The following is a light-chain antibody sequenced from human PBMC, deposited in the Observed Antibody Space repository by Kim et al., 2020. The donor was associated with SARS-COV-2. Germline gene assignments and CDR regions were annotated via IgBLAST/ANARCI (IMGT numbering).Light chain of an antibody. Sequence: EIEMTQSPATLSVSPGERATLSCRASQSVGDNLAWYQQKSGQAPRLLIYGASTRATGIPARFSGSGSGAEFTLTINSLQSEDFAVYYCQHYDSLPLTFGGGTKVDIK. V-gene: IGKV3-15*01. J-gene: IGKJ4*01. CDR1: QSVGDN. CDR2: GAS. CDR3: QHYDSLPLT.